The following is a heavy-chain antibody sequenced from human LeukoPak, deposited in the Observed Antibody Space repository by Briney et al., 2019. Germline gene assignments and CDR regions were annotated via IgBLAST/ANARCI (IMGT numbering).Heavy chain of an antibody. Sequence: GASVKVSCNASGYTPTGYYMHWVRQAPGQGLEWMGRINPNTGGTNYAQKFQGRVTMTRDTSISTAYLDLTSLRSDDTAVYYCARDPVMGAKWGQGTLVTVSS. D-gene: IGHD1-26*01. CDR1: GYTPTGYY. J-gene: IGHJ4*02. CDR3: ARDPVMGAK. V-gene: IGHV1-2*06. CDR2: INPNTGGT.